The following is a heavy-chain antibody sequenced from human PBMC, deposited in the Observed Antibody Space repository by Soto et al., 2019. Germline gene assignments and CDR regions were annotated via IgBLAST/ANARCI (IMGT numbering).Heavy chain of an antibody. D-gene: IGHD4-17*01. CDR1: GGNFSSYA. CDR2: IIPIFGTA. V-gene: IGHV1-69*01. CDR3: ARGERDYVVRGCWFDP. J-gene: IGHJ5*02. Sequence: QVQLVQSGAEVKKPGSSVKVSCNASGGNFSSYAISWVRQAPGQGLEWMGGIIPIFGTANYEQKFQGRVTITADESTSTAYMELSSLRAEDTAVYYCARGERDYVVRGCWFDPWGQGTLVTVSS.